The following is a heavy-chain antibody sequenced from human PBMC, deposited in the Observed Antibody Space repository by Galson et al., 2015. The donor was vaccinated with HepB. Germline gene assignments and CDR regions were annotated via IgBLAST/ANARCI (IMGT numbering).Heavy chain of an antibody. CDR3: TTDSHVYYDFWSGYDDFDI. D-gene: IGHD3-3*01. V-gene: IGHV3-15*07. CDR1: GFTFSNAW. Sequence: SLRLSCAASGFTFSNAWMNWVRQAPGKGLEWVGRIKSKTNGGTTDYAAPVKGRFTISRDDSKNTLYLQMNSLKTEDTAVYYCTTDSHVYYDFWSGYDDFDIWGQGTMVTVSS. J-gene: IGHJ3*02. CDR2: IKSKTNGGTT.